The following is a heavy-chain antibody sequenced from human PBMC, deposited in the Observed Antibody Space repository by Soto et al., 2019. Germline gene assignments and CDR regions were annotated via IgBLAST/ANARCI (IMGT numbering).Heavy chain of an antibody. CDR2: IYPGDSDT. Sequence: GESLKISCKGSGYSFTSYWIGWVRQMPGKGLEWMGIIYPGDSDTRYSPSFQGQVTISADKSISTAYLQWSSLKASDTAMYYCARTPVGIAAAQTAYYYYYGMDVWGQGTTVTVSS. CDR3: ARTPVGIAAAQTAYYYYYGMDV. D-gene: IGHD6-13*01. V-gene: IGHV5-51*01. CDR1: GYSFTSYW. J-gene: IGHJ6*02.